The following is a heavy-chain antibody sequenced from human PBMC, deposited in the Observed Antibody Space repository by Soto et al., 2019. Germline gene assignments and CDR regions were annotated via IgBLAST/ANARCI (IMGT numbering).Heavy chain of an antibody. V-gene: IGHV1-46*01. CDR3: ARHKKISDRQNYFDY. J-gene: IGHJ4*02. CDR2: INPSGGST. Sequence: ASVNVSCKASGYTFTSYYIHWVRQAPGQGLEWLGIINPSGGSTSYAQKFQGRVTMTRDTSTSTVYMELSSLKASDTAMYYCARHKKISDRQNYFDYWGQGSQVTVSS. D-gene: IGHD6-6*01. CDR1: GYTFTSYY.